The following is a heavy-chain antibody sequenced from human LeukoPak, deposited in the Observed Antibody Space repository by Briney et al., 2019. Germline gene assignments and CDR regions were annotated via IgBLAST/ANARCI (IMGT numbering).Heavy chain of an antibody. CDR2: ISSSSSTI. CDR3: AGDEPRYYDSKSWFDP. Sequence: GGSLRLSCAASGFTFSSYSMNWVRQAPGQGLEWVSYISSSSSTIYYADSVKGRFTISRDNAKNSLYLQISRLRVEDTDVYYYAGDEPRYYDSKSWFDPWGQGTLVTVSS. J-gene: IGHJ5*02. D-gene: IGHD3-22*01. CDR1: GFTFSSYS. V-gene: IGHV3-48*01.